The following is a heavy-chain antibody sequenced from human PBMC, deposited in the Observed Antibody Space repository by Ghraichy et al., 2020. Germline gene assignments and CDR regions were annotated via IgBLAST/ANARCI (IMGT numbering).Heavy chain of an antibody. CDR3: AKGGRGSYYPYYFDY. J-gene: IGHJ4*02. CDR1: GFTFSSYA. D-gene: IGHD1-26*01. V-gene: IGHV3-23*01. Sequence: GGSLRLSCAASGFTFSSYAMSWVRQAPGKGLEWVSAISGSGGSTYYADSVKGRFTISRDNSKNTLYLQMNSLRAEDTAVYYCAKGGRGSYYPYYFDYWGQGTLVTVSS. CDR2: ISGSGGST.